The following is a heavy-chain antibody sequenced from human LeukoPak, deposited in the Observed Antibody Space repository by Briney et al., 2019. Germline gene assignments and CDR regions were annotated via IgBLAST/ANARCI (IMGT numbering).Heavy chain of an antibody. J-gene: IGHJ4*02. V-gene: IGHV4-34*01. CDR2: INHSGST. CDR3: AKTARVFEY. CDR1: GGSFSGYY. Sequence: SETLSLTCAVYGGSFSGYYWSWIRQPPGKGLEWIGEINHSGSTNYNPSLKSRVTISVDTSKNQFSLKLSSVTAADTAVYFCAKTARVFEYWGQGILVTVSS.